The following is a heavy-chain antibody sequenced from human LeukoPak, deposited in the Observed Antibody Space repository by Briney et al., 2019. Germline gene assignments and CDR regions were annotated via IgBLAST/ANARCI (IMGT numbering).Heavy chain of an antibody. Sequence: GASVKVSCKASGYTFTSYGIKWVRQATGQGLEWMGWMNPNSGNTGYAQKFQGRVTMTRNTSISTAYMELSSLRSEDTAVYYCARSSVEQQLADAFDIWGQGTMVAVSS. V-gene: IGHV1-8*02. CDR3: ARSSVEQQLADAFDI. J-gene: IGHJ3*02. CDR2: MNPNSGNT. CDR1: GYTFTSYG. D-gene: IGHD6-13*01.